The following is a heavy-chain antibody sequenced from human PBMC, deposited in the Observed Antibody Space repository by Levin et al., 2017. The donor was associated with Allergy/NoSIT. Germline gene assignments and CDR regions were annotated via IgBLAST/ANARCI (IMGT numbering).Heavy chain of an antibody. V-gene: IGHV1-2*06. J-gene: IGHJ3*02. CDR1: GYTFTGYY. Sequence: GASVKVSCKASGYTFTGYYMHWVRQAPGQGLEWMGRINPNSGGTNYAQKFQGRVTMTRDTSISTAYMELSRLRSDDTAVYYCWGWEGHDAFDIWGQGTMVTVSS. CDR3: WGWEGHDAFDI. CDR2: INPNSGGT. D-gene: IGHD1-26*01.